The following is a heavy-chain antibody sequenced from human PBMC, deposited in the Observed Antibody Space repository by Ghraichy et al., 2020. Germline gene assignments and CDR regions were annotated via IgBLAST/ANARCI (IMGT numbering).Heavy chain of an antibody. D-gene: IGHD4-17*01. CDR3: ARVTYYGDYYYGMDV. V-gene: IGHV1-2*02. CDR1: GYTFTGYY. CDR2: INPNSGGT. J-gene: IGHJ6*02. Sequence: ASVISCKASGYTFTGYYMHWVRQAPGHGLEWMGWINPNSGGTNYAQKFQGRVTMTRDTSISTAYMELSRLRSDDTAVYYCARVTYYGDYYYGMDVWGQGTTVTVSS.